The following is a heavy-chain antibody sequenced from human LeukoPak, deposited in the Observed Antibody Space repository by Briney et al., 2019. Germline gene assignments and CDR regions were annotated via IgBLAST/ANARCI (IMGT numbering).Heavy chain of an antibody. V-gene: IGHV5-51*01. Sequence: GESLKISCKGSGYSFTIYWIGGVRQMPGKGLEWMGIIYPGDSDTRYSPSFQGQVTISADKSISTAYLQWSSLKASDTAMYYCTRCCYSGYDSLWSYYYYYMDVWGKGTTVTVSS. CDR1: GYSFTIYW. CDR2: IYPGDSDT. J-gene: IGHJ6*03. CDR3: TRCCYSGYDSLWSYYYYYMDV. D-gene: IGHD5-12*01.